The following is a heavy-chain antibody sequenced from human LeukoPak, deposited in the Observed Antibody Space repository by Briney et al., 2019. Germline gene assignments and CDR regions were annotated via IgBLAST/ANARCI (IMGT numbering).Heavy chain of an antibody. CDR3: AHGSMYQLDY. D-gene: IGHD2-2*01. CDR2: IIGGAGGT. CDR1: GGSISSSSYY. Sequence: ETLSLTCTVSGGSISSSSYYWGWIRQAPGKGLEWVSGIIGGAGGTYYADSVKGRFTISRDNSKNTLYLQMNSLRAEDTAVYYCAHGSMYQLDYWGQGTLVTVSS. J-gene: IGHJ4*02. V-gene: IGHV3-23*01.